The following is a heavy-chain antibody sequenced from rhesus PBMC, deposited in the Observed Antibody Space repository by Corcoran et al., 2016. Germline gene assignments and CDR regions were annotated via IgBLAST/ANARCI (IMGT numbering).Heavy chain of an antibody. J-gene: IGHJ6*01. Sequence: QVQLQESGPGLVKPSETLSLACAGSGGSINSGTYYWSWIRQPPGKALGWIGVITYNVYTDHNPSLQSRVTISGDTSKIQFSLNLNSVTAADTAVYYCACRIGMNYGLHSWGQGVVVTVSS. D-gene: IGHD3-9*01. V-gene: IGHV4-122*02. CDR1: GGSINSGTYY. CDR2: ITYNVYT. CDR3: ACRIGMNYGLHS.